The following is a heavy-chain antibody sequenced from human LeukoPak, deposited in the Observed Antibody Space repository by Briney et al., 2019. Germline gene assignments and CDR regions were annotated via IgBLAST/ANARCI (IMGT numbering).Heavy chain of an antibody. J-gene: IGHJ5*02. Sequence: SETLSLTCAVYGGSFSGYYWSWIRQPPGKGLEWIGEINHSGSTNYNPSLKSRVTISVDTSKNQFSLKLSSVTAADTAVYYCARDRGRFGELFRWFDPWGQGTLVTVSS. CDR1: GGSFSGYY. D-gene: IGHD3-10*01. CDR2: INHSGST. V-gene: IGHV4-34*01. CDR3: ARDRGRFGELFRWFDP.